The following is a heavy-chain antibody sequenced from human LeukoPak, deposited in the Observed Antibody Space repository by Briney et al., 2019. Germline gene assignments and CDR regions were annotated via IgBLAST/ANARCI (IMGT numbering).Heavy chain of an antibody. Sequence: SETLSLTGAVYAGSFSGNYWSWLRPPPGKGLEGIGEINHSGSTNYNPSLKSRVTISVDTSKNQFSLKLSSVTAADTAVYYCARGGRGYYYYYMDVWGKGTTVTVSS. J-gene: IGHJ6*03. CDR2: INHSGST. CDR3: ARGGRGYYYYYMDV. V-gene: IGHV4-34*01. CDR1: AGSFSGNY.